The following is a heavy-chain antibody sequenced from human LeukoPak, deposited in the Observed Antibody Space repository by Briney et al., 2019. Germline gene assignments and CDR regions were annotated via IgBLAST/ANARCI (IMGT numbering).Heavy chain of an antibody. CDR1: GGSVSSGSYY. D-gene: IGHD6-19*01. CDR3: ARDSGWYGRDGMDV. Sequence: SETLSLTCTVSGGSVSSGSYYWSWIRQPPGKGLEWIGYIYYSGSTNYNPSLKSRVTISVDTSKNQFSLKLSSVTAADTAVYYCARDSGWYGRDGMDVWGQGTTVTVSS. J-gene: IGHJ6*02. V-gene: IGHV4-61*01. CDR2: IYYSGST.